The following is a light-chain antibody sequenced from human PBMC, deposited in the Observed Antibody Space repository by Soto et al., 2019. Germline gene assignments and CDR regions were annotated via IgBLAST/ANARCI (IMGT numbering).Light chain of an antibody. J-gene: IGLJ1*01. CDR1: SNDIGGYNY. V-gene: IGLV2-14*01. CDR2: DVS. Sequence: QSALTQPASVSGSPGQSITISCTGTSNDIGGYNYVSWYQQLPGKAPKLMIYDVSNRPSGVSNRFSGSKSGNTASLTISGLQAEDEADYYCSSYTSTSTPFVFGTGTKVTVL. CDR3: SSYTSTSTPFV.